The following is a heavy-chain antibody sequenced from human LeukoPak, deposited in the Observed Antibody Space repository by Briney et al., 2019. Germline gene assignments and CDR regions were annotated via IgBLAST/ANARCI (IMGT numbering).Heavy chain of an antibody. J-gene: IGHJ4*02. CDR3: AKDSFGEGFGESNFDC. D-gene: IGHD3-10*01. Sequence: PLGSLRPSPALSGFTSTRDAMNWGPEAPGHGVEWGSDFSGSGGSTYYADSVKGRFIISRDNSKNTLYLQMNSLRDEDTAVYYCAKDSFGEGFGESNFDCWGQGTLVTVSS. CDR2: FSGSGGST. CDR1: GFTSTRDA. V-gene: IGHV3-23*01.